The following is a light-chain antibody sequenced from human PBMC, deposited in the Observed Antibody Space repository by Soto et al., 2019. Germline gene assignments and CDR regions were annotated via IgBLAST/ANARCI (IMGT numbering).Light chain of an antibody. V-gene: IGKV3-20*01. CDR3: QQYGSSSYT. CDR1: QTVSSSY. CDR2: GAS. J-gene: IGKJ2*01. Sequence: EIVLTQSPGTLSLSPGERATLSCRASQTVSSSYLTWYQQKPGQAPRLLIYGASSRATCIPDSFSGSGSGTDFTLTISRLEPEDFAVYYCQQYGSSSYTFGQGTKLEIK.